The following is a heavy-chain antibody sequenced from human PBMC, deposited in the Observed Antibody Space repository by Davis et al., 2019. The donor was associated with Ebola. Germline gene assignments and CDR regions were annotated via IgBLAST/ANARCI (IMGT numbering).Heavy chain of an antibody. CDR3: AGRDSSSWYVFDY. CDR2: IIPIFGTA. CDR1: GGTFSSYA. J-gene: IGHJ4*02. V-gene: IGHV1-69*13. D-gene: IGHD6-13*01. Sequence: SVKVSCKASGGTFSSYAISWVRQAPGQGLEWMGGIIPIFGTANYAQKFQGRVTITADESTSTAYMELSSLRSEDTAVYYCAGRDSSSWYVFDYWGQGTLVTVSS.